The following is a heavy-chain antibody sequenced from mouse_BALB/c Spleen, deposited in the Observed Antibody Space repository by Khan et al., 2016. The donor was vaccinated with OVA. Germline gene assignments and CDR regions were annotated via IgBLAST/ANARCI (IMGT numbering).Heavy chain of an antibody. CDR3: ARKKYYGYAMDY. CDR2: ISYSGST. Sequence: EVQLQESGPGLVKPSQSLSLTCTVTGYSITSGYAWNWIRQFPGNKLEWMGYISYSGSTSYNPSLRSRISITRDTSKNQFFLQLNSGTTEYTATYYCARKKYYGYAMDYWGQGTSVTVSS. D-gene: IGHD1-1*01. V-gene: IGHV3-2*02. CDR1: GYSITSGYA. J-gene: IGHJ4*01.